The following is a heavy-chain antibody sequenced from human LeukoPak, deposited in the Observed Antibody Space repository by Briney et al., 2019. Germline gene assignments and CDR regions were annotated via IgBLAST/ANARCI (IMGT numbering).Heavy chain of an antibody. CDR2: ISAYNGNT. CDR3: ARAEVLLWFGELLKFGWFDP. V-gene: IGHV1-18*04. D-gene: IGHD3-10*01. Sequence: ASVKVSCKASGYTFTGYYMHWVRQAPGQGLEWMGRISAYNGNTNYAQKLQGRVTMTTDTSTSTAYMELRSLRSDDTAVYYCARAEVLLWFGELLKFGWFDPWGQGTLVTVSS. J-gene: IGHJ5*02. CDR1: GYTFTGYY.